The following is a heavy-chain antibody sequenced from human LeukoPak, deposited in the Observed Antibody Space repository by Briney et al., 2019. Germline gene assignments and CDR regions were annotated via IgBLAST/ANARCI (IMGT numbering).Heavy chain of an antibody. CDR3: ARSGALRYFDQLRGGYYFDY. CDR1: GGSISSGGYY. J-gene: IGHJ4*02. V-gene: IGHV4-31*03. Sequence: SETLSLTCTVSGGSISSGGYYWSWIRQHPGKGLEWIGYIYYSGSTYYNPSLKSRVTISVDTSKNQFSLKLSSVTAADTAVCYCARSGALRYFDQLRGGYYFDYWGQGTLVTVSS. CDR2: IYYSGST. D-gene: IGHD3-9*01.